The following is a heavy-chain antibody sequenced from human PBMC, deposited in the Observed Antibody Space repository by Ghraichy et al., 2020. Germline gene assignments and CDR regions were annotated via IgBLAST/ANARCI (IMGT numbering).Heavy chain of an antibody. V-gene: IGHV3-11*01. Sequence: LSLTCAASGFTFSDYYMSWIRQAPGKGLEWVSYISSSGSTIYYADSVKGRFTISRDNAKNSLYLQMNSLRAEDTAVYYCARGYTYYDFWSGHYYYGMDVWGQGTTVTVSS. CDR1: GFTFSDYY. CDR2: ISSSGSTI. J-gene: IGHJ6*02. D-gene: IGHD3-3*01. CDR3: ARGYTYYDFWSGHYYYGMDV.